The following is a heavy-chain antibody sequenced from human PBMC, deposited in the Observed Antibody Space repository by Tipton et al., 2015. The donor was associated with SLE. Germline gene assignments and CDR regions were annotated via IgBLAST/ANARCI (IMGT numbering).Heavy chain of an antibody. D-gene: IGHD3-3*01. CDR1: GGSISSYY. J-gene: IGHJ5*01. Sequence: LRLSCTVSGGSISSYYWSWIRQPPGKGLEWIGYIYYSGSTNYNPSLKSRVTISVDTSKNQFSLKLSSVTAADTAVYYCTRDSGFWSWFDSWGQGTLVTVSS. V-gene: IGHV4-59*12. CDR2: IYYSGST. CDR3: TRDSGFWSWFDS.